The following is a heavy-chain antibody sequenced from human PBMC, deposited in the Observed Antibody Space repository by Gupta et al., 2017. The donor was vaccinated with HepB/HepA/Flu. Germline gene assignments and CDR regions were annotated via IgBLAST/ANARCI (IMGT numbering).Heavy chain of an antibody. CDR1: GFTLTNAW. D-gene: IGHD3-3*01. J-gene: IGHJ5*02. CDR2: IKSKTDGGET. CDR3: TLHGGLRFWEMAYNWFDP. V-gene: IGHV3-15*01. Sequence: EVQLVESGGGLVKPGGSLRLSCAASGFTLTNAWLSWVRQAPGKGLEWLGRIKSKTDGGETNYAATVKGRFTISRDDSKNVMCLQMNSLRMEETAVYYCTLHGGLRFWEMAYNWFDPGGQGTLVTVSS.